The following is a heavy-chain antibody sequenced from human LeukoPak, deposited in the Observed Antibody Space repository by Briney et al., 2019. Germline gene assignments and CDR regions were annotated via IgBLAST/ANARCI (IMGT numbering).Heavy chain of an antibody. J-gene: IGHJ4*02. V-gene: IGHV4-61*01. CDR3: AREQTVRGVITFDY. CDR1: GGSVSSGSYY. D-gene: IGHD3-10*01. CDR2: IYYSGST. Sequence: SETLSLTCTVSGGSVSSGSYYWSWIRQPPGKGLEWIGYIYYSGSTNYNPSLKSRVTISVDTSKNQFSLKLSSETAADTAVYYCAREQTVRGVITFDYWGQGTLVTVSS.